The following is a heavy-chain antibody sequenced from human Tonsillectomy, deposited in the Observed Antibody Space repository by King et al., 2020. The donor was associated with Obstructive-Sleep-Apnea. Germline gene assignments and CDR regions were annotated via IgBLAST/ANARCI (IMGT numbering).Heavy chain of an antibody. CDR3: TKERYQEHFRDRHIYLLFDS. D-gene: IGHD5-24*01. CDR1: GLTFSNAW. J-gene: IGHJ4*02. CDR2: IKSEIDGWTT. V-gene: IGHV3-15*01. Sequence: VQLVESGGGLVKPGGSLRLSCAASGLTFSNAWMNWVRQAPGKGLEWVGRIKSEIDGWTTDYAAPVKGRFAISRDDSKNMLYLQMDSLKTEDTGGYYCTKERYQEHFRDRHIYLLFDSWGQGTLVTVSS.